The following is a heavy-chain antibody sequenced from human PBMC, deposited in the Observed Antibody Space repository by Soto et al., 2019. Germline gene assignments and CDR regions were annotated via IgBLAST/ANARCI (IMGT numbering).Heavy chain of an antibody. CDR2: ISYDGSNK. CDR3: VRDRGYCSGGSCPTTRTHDAFDI. D-gene: IGHD2-15*01. Sequence: QVQLVESGGGVVQPGRSLRLSCAASGFTFSSYAMHWVRQAPGKGLEWVAVISYDGSNKYYADSVKGRFTISRDNSKNTLYLQMNSLRAEDTAVYYCVRDRGYCSGGSCPTTRTHDAFDIWGQGTMVTVSS. J-gene: IGHJ3*02. V-gene: IGHV3-30-3*01. CDR1: GFTFSSYA.